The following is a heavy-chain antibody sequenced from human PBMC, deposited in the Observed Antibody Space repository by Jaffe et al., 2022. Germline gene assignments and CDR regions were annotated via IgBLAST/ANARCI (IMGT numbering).Heavy chain of an antibody. CDR3: TRAGVWSWDY. Sequence: EVQLVESGGGLVQPGGSLRLSCAASGFTFSSYWMSWVRQAPGKGLHWVAHINQDGSQTFYVDSVRGRFTISRDNAKNSLYLQLNSLRADDSAMYYCTRAGVWSWDYWGQGSLVTVSS. J-gene: IGHJ4*02. CDR2: INQDGSQT. CDR1: GFTFSSYW. D-gene: IGHD2-21*01. V-gene: IGHV3-7*04.